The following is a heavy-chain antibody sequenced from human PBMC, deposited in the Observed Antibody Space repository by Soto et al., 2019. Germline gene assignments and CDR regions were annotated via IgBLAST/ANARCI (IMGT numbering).Heavy chain of an antibody. CDR1: GFTFSSYA. CDR3: TAITTGKDV. J-gene: IGHJ6*02. D-gene: IGHD1-1*01. Sequence: QVQLVESGGGVVQPGRSLRLSCAASGFTFSSYAMHWVRQAPGKGLEWVAVISYDGSNKYYADSVKGRFTISRDNSKNTLYLQMNSLRAEDTAVYYTTAITTGKDVWGPGTTVTVSS. CDR2: ISYDGSNK. V-gene: IGHV3-30-3*01.